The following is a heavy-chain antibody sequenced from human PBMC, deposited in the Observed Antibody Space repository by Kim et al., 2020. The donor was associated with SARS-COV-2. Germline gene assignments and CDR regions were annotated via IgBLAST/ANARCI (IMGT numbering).Heavy chain of an antibody. CDR2: IYYSGST. J-gene: IGHJ6*02. CDR3: ARVGNQYYYNAMDV. Sequence: SETLSLTCSVSGGSISSQYWSWIRQPPGKGLEWIGYIYYSGSTNYNPSLKSRVTISVDTSKNQFSLRLSSVTAADTAVYFCARVGNQYYYNAMDVWGQGTTVTVSS. CDR1: GGSISSQY. V-gene: IGHV4-59*11.